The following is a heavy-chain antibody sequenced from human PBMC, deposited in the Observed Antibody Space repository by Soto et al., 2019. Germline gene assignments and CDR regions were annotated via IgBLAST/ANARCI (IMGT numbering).Heavy chain of an antibody. V-gene: IGHV4-59*01. CDR2: IYYSGST. Sequence: SETLSLTCTVSGGSISSYYWSWIRQPPGKGLEWIEYIYYSGSTNYNPSLKSRVTISVDTSKNQFSLKLSSVTAADTAVYYCARGTSAARTVHHAAFDNWGPGTMVTVSS. D-gene: IGHD6-6*01. J-gene: IGHJ3*02. CDR3: ARGTSAARTVHHAAFDN. CDR1: GGSISSYY.